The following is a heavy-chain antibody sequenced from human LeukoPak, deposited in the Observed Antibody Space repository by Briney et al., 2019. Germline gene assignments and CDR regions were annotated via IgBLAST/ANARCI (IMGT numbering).Heavy chain of an antibody. J-gene: IGHJ3*02. V-gene: IGHV4-34*01. Sequence: SETLSLTCAVYGGSFSGYYWSWIRQPPGKGLEWIGEINHSGSTNYNPSLKSRVTISVDTSKNKFSLKLSYVTAADTAVYYCARERYCTNGVCYSLRAFDIWGQGTMVTVSS. CDR2: INHSGST. D-gene: IGHD2-8*01. CDR3: ARERYCTNGVCYSLRAFDI. CDR1: GGSFSGYY.